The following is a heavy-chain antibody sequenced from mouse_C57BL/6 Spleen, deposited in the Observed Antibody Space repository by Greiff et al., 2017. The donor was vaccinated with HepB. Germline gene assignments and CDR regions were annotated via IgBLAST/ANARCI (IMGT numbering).Heavy chain of an antibody. Sequence: EVKLMESGPGLVKPSQSLSLTCSVTGYSITSGYYWNWIRQFPGNKLEWMGYISYDGSNNYNPSLKNRISITRDTSKNQFFLKLNSVTTEDTATYYCARDTTVVALDYWGQGTTLTVSS. CDR1: GYSITSGYY. J-gene: IGHJ2*01. CDR3: ARDTTVVALDY. V-gene: IGHV3-6*01. D-gene: IGHD1-1*01. CDR2: ISYDGSN.